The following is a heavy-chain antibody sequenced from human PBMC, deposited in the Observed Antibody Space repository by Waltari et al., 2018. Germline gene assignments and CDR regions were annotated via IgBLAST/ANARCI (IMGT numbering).Heavy chain of an antibody. CDR3: ALPPVSGSKWFDP. CDR1: GGTFSSYA. V-gene: IGHV1-69*01. CDR2: SNPNCGTA. Sequence: QVQLVQSGAEVKKPGSSVKVSCKASGGTFSSYAISWVRQAPGQGLEWMGGSNPNCGTANSAQKVQGRVTSTADESTSTDYMELSSLRSEDTAVYYWALPPVSGSKWFDPWGQGTLVTVSS. J-gene: IGHJ5*02. D-gene: IGHD1-26*01.